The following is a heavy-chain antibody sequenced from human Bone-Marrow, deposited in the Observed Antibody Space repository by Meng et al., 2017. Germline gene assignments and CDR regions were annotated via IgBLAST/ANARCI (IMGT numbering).Heavy chain of an antibody. Sequence: GESLKISCAASGFTFSSYAMHWVRQAPGKGLEWVAVISYDGSNKYYADYVKGRFTISRDNSKNTLYLQMNSLRAEDTAVYYCARGRIAAAGMLDYWGQGTLVTVSS. CDR2: ISYDGSNK. D-gene: IGHD6-13*01. CDR1: GFTFSSYA. CDR3: ARGRIAAAGMLDY. J-gene: IGHJ4*02. V-gene: IGHV3-30*04.